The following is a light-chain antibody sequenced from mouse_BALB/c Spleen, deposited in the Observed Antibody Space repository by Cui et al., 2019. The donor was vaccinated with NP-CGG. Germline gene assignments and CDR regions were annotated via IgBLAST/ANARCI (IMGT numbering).Light chain of an antibody. CDR3: ALWYSNHWV. CDR2: GTN. J-gene: IGLJ1*01. Sequence: QAVVTQESALTTSPGETVTLTCRSSTGAVTTSNYANWVQEKPDHLFTGLIGGTNNRVPGVTARFSGSLIGDKAVLTITGARTEDEAIYFCALWYSNHWVFGGGTKVTVL. CDR1: TGAVTTSNY. V-gene: IGLV1*01.